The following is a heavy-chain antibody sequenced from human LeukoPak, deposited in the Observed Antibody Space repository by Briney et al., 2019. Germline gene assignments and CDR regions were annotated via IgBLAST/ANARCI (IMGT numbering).Heavy chain of an antibody. Sequence: PGGSLRLTCAASGFTFSTYSMNWVRQAPGRGLEWVSSISSSSKYIYYADSVKGRFTISRDDAKNSLSLQMNSLRAEDTAVYYCARDLDIVVVPASWFYPWGQGTLVTVSS. CDR1: GFTFSTYS. CDR3: ARDLDIVVVPASWFYP. D-gene: IGHD2-2*03. CDR2: ISSSSKYI. V-gene: IGHV3-21*01. J-gene: IGHJ5*02.